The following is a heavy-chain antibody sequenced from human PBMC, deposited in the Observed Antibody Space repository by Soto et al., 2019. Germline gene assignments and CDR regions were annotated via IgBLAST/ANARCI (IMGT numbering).Heavy chain of an antibody. Sequence: ASVKVSSKASGGTFSSNPINWVRQAPGQGLEWMGGIIPILDTINYAQKFQGRVTITADKSTSTTYLEMNSLRSEDTAVYYCARDSPIGSTFSGYDAIDYWGQGTLVTVSS. V-gene: IGHV1-69*10. CDR1: GGTFSSNP. CDR2: IIPILDTI. D-gene: IGHD5-12*01. CDR3: ARDSPIGSTFSGYDAIDY. J-gene: IGHJ4*02.